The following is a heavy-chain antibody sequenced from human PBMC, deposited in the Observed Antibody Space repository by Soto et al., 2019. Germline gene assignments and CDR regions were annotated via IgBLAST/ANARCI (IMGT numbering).Heavy chain of an antibody. Sequence: QVQLVESGGGVVQPGRSLRLSCAASGFTFSSYGMHWVRQAPGKGLEWVAVIWYDGSNKYYADSVKGRFTISRDNSKNTLYLQMNSLRAEDTAVYYCARGRVTVTPEEYFQHWGQGTLVTVSS. J-gene: IGHJ1*01. V-gene: IGHV3-33*01. D-gene: IGHD4-17*01. CDR2: IWYDGSNK. CDR1: GFTFSSYG. CDR3: ARGRVTVTPEEYFQH.